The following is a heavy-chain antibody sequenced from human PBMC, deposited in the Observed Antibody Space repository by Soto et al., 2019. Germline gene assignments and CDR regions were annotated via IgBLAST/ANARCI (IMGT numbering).Heavy chain of an antibody. CDR3: AHGSGWLFDY. CDR2: IYWNDNE. Sequence: QITLKESGPTLVKPTQTRTLTCTFSGFSLRDYAVGVGWIRQPPGKALEWLSFIYWNDNEYYSPSLRSRLTISKDTSNNQVVLTMTNMDPVDTATYYCAHGSGWLFDYWGQGTLVTVSS. D-gene: IGHD6-19*01. V-gene: IGHV2-5*01. J-gene: IGHJ4*02. CDR1: GFSLRDYAVG.